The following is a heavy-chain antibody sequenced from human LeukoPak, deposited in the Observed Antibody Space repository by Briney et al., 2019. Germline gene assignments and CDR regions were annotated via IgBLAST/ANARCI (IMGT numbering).Heavy chain of an antibody. Sequence: ASVKVPCKASGYSFTTYDINWVRQATGQGLEWMGWMNLKSGYTGDAQKFQGRVTITRDTSTSTVYMELSSLRSEDTAVYYCARVAGSIDYWGQGTLVTVSS. CDR1: GYSFTTYD. J-gene: IGHJ4*02. V-gene: IGHV1-8*03. CDR3: ARVAGSIDY. CDR2: MNLKSGYT. D-gene: IGHD1-26*01.